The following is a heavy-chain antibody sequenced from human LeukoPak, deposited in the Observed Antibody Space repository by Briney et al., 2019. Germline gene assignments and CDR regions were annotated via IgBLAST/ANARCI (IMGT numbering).Heavy chain of an antibody. V-gene: IGHV3-20*04. Sequence: GGSLRLSCAASGFTFDDYGMSWVRQVPGKGLEWVSGINWNGGSTGYADSVKGRFTFSRDNAKNSLYLQMNSLRAEDTALYYCARGLEGSGSYYNGYFDYWGQGTLVTVSS. J-gene: IGHJ4*02. CDR2: INWNGGST. CDR1: GFTFDDYG. CDR3: ARGLEGSGSYYNGYFDY. D-gene: IGHD3-10*01.